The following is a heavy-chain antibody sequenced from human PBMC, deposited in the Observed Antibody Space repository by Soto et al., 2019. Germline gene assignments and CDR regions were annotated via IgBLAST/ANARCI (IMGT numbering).Heavy chain of an antibody. CDR3: ARHAYSKLAARPPYFDY. CDR2: IYYSGST. J-gene: IGHJ4*02. D-gene: IGHD6-6*01. Sequence: SETLSLTCTVSGGSISSSIYYWGWIRQPPGKGLEWIGSIYYSGSTYYNPSLKSRVTISVDTSKNQFSLKLSSVTAADTAVYYCARHAYSKLAARPPYFDYWGQGTLVTVSS. V-gene: IGHV4-39*01. CDR1: GGSISSSIYY.